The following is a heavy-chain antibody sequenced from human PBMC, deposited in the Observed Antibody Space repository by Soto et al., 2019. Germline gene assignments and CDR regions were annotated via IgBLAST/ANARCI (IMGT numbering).Heavy chain of an antibody. D-gene: IGHD4-4*01. J-gene: IGHJ6*02. CDR2: FDPEDGET. V-gene: IGHV1-24*01. Sequence: ASVKVSCKVSGYTLTELSMHWVRQAPGKGLEWMGGFDPEDGETIYAQKFQGRVTMTEDTSTDTAYMELSSLRSEDTAVYYCAAYSNYVRGMDVWGQGTTVTVSS. CDR1: GYTLTELS. CDR3: AAYSNYVRGMDV.